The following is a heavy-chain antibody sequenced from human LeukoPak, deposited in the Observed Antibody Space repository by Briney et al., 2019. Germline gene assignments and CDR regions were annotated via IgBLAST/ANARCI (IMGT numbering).Heavy chain of an antibody. CDR2: IYSTGST. Sequence: SETLSLTCTVSGGSISGYYWSWVRQSPGKGLESIGFIYSTGSTSYNPSLGSRVTISIDTSQNQFYLRLTSVTAADTAVYYCARAVGGDGSGSLWGPGTLVTVSS. CDR3: ARAVGGDGSGSL. V-gene: IGHV4-59*01. CDR1: GGSISGYY. D-gene: IGHD3-10*01. J-gene: IGHJ4*02.